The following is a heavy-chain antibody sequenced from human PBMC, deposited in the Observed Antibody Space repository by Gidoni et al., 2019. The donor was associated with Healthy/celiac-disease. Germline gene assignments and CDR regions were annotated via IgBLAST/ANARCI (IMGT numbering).Heavy chain of an antibody. CDR2: IWYDGSNK. J-gene: IGHJ4*02. D-gene: IGHD1-26*01. CDR3: AREPSGVGATYYFDY. CDR1: GFTSSSYG. V-gene: IGHV3-33*01. Sequence: QVQLVESGGGVVQPGRSLRPSCAASGFTSSSYGMLWVRQVPGKGLEWVAVIWYDGSNKYYADSVKGRFTRSRDNSKNTLYLQMNSLRAEDTAVYYCAREPSGVGATYYFDYWGQGTLVTVSS.